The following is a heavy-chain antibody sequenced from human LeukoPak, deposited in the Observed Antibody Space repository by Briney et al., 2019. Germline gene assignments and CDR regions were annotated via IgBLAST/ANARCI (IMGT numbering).Heavy chain of an antibody. D-gene: IGHD2-2*01. CDR2: INTDNSNT. Sequence: ASVKVCCKASGYTFTSYAIHWVRQAPGHGLEWMGWINTDNSNTKFSQKFQGRVTITRDTSASTVHMELSSLRSEDTAIYYCARETVASSSDYWGQGTLVTVSS. V-gene: IGHV1-3*04. CDR1: GYTFTSYA. J-gene: IGHJ4*02. CDR3: ARETVASSSDY.